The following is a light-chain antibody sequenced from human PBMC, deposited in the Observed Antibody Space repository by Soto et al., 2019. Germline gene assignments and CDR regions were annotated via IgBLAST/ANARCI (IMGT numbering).Light chain of an antibody. J-gene: IGKJ2*01. CDR1: QSVSSNY. CDR3: QHYGRSPMFT. CDR2: GAS. V-gene: IGKV3-20*01. Sequence: EIVLTQSPGTLSLSPGERATLSCRASQSVSSNYLACYQHTPGQAPRLLIYGASRGAAVIPDRFIGSGSVTDFTLTINRLEPEDFAVYFCQHYGRSPMFTFGQGKKLEIK.